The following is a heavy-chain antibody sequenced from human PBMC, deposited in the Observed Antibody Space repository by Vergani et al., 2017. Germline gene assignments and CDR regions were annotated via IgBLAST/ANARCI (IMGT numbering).Heavy chain of an antibody. CDR3: ARVDTQVPATSHFYYMDV. CDR1: GGSISSGDHC. Sequence: QVQLQESGPGVVKPSQTLSLTCAVSGGSISSGDHCWTWIRQRPGKGLEWIGYIFYSGTTYDNPSLRSRLTISVDTSQNHFSLKLRSVTASDTAVYYCARVDTQVPATSHFYYMDVWGKWTTVVVSS. CDR2: IFYSGTT. V-gene: IGHV4-31*11. J-gene: IGHJ6*03. D-gene: IGHD6-25*01.